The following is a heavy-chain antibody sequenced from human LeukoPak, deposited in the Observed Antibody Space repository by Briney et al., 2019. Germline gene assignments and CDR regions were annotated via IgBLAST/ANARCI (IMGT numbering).Heavy chain of an antibody. CDR1: GGSISSYY. CDR3: ARRFAPSRNDAFDI. Sequence: KPSETLSLTCTVSGGSISSYYWSWIRQPPGKRLEWIGHIYYCGSTYYNPSLKSRVTISVDTSKNQFSLKLSSVTASDTAVYYCARRFAPSRNDAFDIWGQGTMVTVSS. D-gene: IGHD3-10*01. V-gene: IGHV4-59*08. J-gene: IGHJ3*02. CDR2: IYYCGST.